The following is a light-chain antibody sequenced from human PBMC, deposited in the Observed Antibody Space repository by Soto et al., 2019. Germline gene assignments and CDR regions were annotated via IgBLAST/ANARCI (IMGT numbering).Light chain of an antibody. J-gene: IGLJ2*01. CDR3: AAWDVSLNDVV. CDR1: SSNIGSNA. CDR2: SNN. Sequence: QSVLTQPPSASGTPGQRVTISCSGSSSNIGSNAVYWYQQLPGTAPTLLIYSNNQRPSGVPDRFSGSKSGTSASLAISGLQSEDEADYYCAAWDVSLNDVVFGGGTKVNVL. V-gene: IGLV1-44*01.